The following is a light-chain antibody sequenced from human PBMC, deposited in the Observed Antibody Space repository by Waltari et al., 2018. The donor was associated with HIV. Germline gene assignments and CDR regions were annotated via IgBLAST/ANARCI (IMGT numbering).Light chain of an antibody. CDR1: QRLYKSNNKNY. CDR2: GAS. J-gene: IGKJ1*01. CDR3: QHYYNTPRR. V-gene: IGKV4-1*01. Sequence: DIVMTQSPDSLPASLGERATINFKSSQRLYKSNNKNYLAWYQQKPGQPPKLLISGASNRESGVPDRFSGSGSGTDFTLTISSLQPEDVAVYYCQHYYNTPRRFGQGTKVEI.